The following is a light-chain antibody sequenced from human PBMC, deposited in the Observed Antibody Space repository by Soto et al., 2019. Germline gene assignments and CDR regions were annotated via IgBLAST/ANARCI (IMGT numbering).Light chain of an antibody. Sequence: EIVLTQSPGTLSLSPGERAALSCRASRSLSSTSLAWYQQRPGQAPRLLIYDASSRATGIPDRFSGSGSGTDFTLTINRLGPDDFAVYYCQQYGSSPRTFGQGTKVEI. CDR2: DAS. J-gene: IGKJ1*01. V-gene: IGKV3-20*01. CDR1: RSLSSTS. CDR3: QQYGSSPRT.